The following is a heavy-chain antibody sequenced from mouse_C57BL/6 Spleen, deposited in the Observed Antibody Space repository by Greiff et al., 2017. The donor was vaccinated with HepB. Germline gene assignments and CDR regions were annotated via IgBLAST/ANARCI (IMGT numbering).Heavy chain of an antibody. CDR3: ARSMTKISHYYGSSPFDD. CDR2: INPYNGGT. CDR1: GYTFTDYY. D-gene: IGHD1-1*01. V-gene: IGHV1-19*01. Sequence: EVQLQQSGPVLVKPGASVKMSCKASGYTFTDYYMNWVKQSHGKSLEWFGVINPYNGGTSYNQKFKGKATLTVDKSSSTAYMELNSLTSEDSAVYYCARSMTKISHYYGSSPFDDLGQGTTLTVSS. J-gene: IGHJ2*01.